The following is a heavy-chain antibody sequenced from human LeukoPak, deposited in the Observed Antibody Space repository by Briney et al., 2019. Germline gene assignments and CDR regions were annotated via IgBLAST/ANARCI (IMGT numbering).Heavy chain of an antibody. CDR1: GFTFSSYA. D-gene: IGHD3-10*01. CDR2: ISYDGSNK. Sequence: PGGSLRLSCAASGFTFSSYAMHWVRQAPGKGLEWVAVISYDGSNKYYADSVKGRFTISRDNSKNTLYLQMNSLRAEDTAVYYCANRAYYYYYMDVWGKGTTVTISS. CDR3: ANRAYYYYYMDV. J-gene: IGHJ6*03. V-gene: IGHV3-30*04.